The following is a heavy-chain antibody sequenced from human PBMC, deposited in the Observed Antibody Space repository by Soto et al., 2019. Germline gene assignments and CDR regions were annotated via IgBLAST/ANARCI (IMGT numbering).Heavy chain of an antibody. D-gene: IGHD2-15*01. CDR3: ARHPNYHTQADIVVVVAATHYYYGMDV. Sequence: PGESLKISCKGSGYSFTSYWISWVRQMPGKGLEWMGRIDPSDSYTNYSPSFQGHVTISADKSISTAYLQWSSLKASDTAMYYCARHPNYHTQADIVVVVAATHYYYGMDVWGQGTTVTVSS. CDR1: GYSFTSYW. V-gene: IGHV5-10-1*01. CDR2: IDPSDSYT. J-gene: IGHJ6*02.